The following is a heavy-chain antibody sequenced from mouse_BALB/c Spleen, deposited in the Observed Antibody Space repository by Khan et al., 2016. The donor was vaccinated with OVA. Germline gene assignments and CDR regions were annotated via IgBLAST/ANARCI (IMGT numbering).Heavy chain of an antibody. CDR3: ARTARIKY. J-gene: IGHJ2*01. CDR1: GYSITSGYG. CDR2: ISYSGST. V-gene: IGHV3-2*02. D-gene: IGHD3-3*01. Sequence: VQLQESGPGLVKPSQSLSLTCTVTGYSITSGYGWNWIRPFPGNKLEWMGYISYSGSTNYNPSLKSRISITRDTSNNQFFLQLNSVTTEDKATYSWARTARIKYWGQGTTLTVSS.